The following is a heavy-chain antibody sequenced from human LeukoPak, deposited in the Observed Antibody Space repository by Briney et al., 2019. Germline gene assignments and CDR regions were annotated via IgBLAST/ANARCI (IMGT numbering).Heavy chain of an antibody. V-gene: IGHV3-66*01. CDR3: ASRDYYDSSGYYDAFDI. Sequence: GGSLRLSCAASGFTSSSYEMNWVRQAPGKGLEWVSVIYSGGSTYYADSVKGRFTISRDNSKNTLYLQMNSLRAEDTAVYYCASRDYYDSSGYYDAFDIWGQGTMVTVSS. D-gene: IGHD3-22*01. J-gene: IGHJ3*02. CDR1: GFTSSSYE. CDR2: IYSGGST.